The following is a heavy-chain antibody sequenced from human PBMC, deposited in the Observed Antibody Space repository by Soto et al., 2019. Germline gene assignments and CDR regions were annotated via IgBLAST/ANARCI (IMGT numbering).Heavy chain of an antibody. J-gene: IGHJ5*02. V-gene: IGHV3-23*01. CDR1: GSTFSSFP. CDR2: ISGAGAST. Sequence: EVQLLESGGGLVQPGGSVRLSCVGSGSTFSSFPMTWVHQAPGKGLEWGSGISGAGASTYYADSVKGRFTISRDNSKNTLYLQMNSLGGEDTAFYYCVRSCGSGVVSWGQGTLVTVSS. D-gene: IGHD3-10*01. CDR3: VRSCGSGVVS.